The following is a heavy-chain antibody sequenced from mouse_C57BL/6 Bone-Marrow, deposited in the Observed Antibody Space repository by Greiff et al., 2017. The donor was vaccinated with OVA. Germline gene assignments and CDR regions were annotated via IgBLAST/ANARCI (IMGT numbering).Heavy chain of an antibody. V-gene: IGHV1-9*01. CDR3: ARWRQLRLRGAY. CDR1: GYTFTGYW. D-gene: IGHD3-2*02. CDR2: ILPGSGST. J-gene: IGHJ3*01. Sequence: VQLQQSGAELMKPGASVKLSCKATGYTFTGYWIEWVKQRPGHGLEWIGEILPGSGSTNYNEKFKGKATFTADTTSNTAYMQLSSLKTEHYSTYYCARWRQLRLRGAYWGQGTLVTVS.